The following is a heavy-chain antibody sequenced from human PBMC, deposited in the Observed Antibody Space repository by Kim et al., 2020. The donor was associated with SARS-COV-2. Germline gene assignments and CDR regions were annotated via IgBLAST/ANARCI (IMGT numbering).Heavy chain of an antibody. Sequence: GESLKISCKGSGYSFTSYWIGWVRQMPGKGLEWMGIIYPGDSDTRYSPSFQGQVTISADKSISTAYLQWSSLKASDTAMYYCARLSGQGQPGTGEYFDYWGQGTLVTVSS. CDR3: ARLSGQGQPGTGEYFDY. D-gene: IGHD2-8*02. V-gene: IGHV5-51*01. CDR1: GYSFTSYW. CDR2: IYPGDSDT. J-gene: IGHJ4*02.